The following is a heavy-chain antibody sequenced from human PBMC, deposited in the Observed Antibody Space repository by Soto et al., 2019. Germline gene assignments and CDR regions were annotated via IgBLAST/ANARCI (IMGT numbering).Heavy chain of an antibody. CDR2: ISGSGGST. V-gene: IGHV3-23*01. CDR3: AKGFPFGSLRGVTPFDY. CDR1: GFTFRNYA. J-gene: IGHJ4*02. D-gene: IGHD3-10*01. Sequence: PGGSLRLSCAASGFTFRNYAMTWARQAPGKGLEWVSAISGSGGSTYYADSVKGRFTISRDNSKNTLYLQMNSLRAEDTAVYYCAKGFPFGSLRGVTPFDYWGQGTPVTVSS.